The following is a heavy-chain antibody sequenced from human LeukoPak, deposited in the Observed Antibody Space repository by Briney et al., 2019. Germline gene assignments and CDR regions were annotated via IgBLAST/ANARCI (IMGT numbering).Heavy chain of an antibody. CDR1: GFTFNSYW. CDR2: IKQDGTEI. CDR3: ARTPDGADY. Sequence: GGSLRLSCAASGFTFNSYWMTWFRQAPGKGLEWVANIKQDGTEIFYVDSARGRFIISRDNAENSLYLQMNSLRVEDTAVYYCARTPDGADYWGQGTLVTVSS. V-gene: IGHV3-7*01. D-gene: IGHD3-10*01. J-gene: IGHJ4*02.